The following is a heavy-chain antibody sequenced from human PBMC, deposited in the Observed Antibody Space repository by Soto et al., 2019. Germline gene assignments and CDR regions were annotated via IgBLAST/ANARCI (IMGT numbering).Heavy chain of an antibody. Sequence: GGSLRLSCAASGFTFSNAWMSWVRQAPGKGLEWVGRIKSKTDGGTTDYAAPVKGRFTISRDDSKNTLYLQMNSLKTEDTAVYYCTTEVPRLTGDPRDAFDIWGQGTMVTVSS. V-gene: IGHV3-15*01. CDR1: GFTFSNAW. CDR3: TTEVPRLTGDPRDAFDI. D-gene: IGHD7-27*01. J-gene: IGHJ3*02. CDR2: IKSKTDGGTT.